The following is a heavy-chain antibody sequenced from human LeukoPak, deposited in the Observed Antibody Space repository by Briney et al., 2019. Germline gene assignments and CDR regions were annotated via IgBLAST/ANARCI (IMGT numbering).Heavy chain of an antibody. D-gene: IGHD1/OR15-1a*01. Sequence: SETLSLTCAVYGGSFSGYYWSWIRQPPGKGLEWIGEINHSGSTNYNPSLKSRVTISVDTSKNQFSLKLSSVTAADTAVYYCARGGITGTPYWGQGTLVTVSS. CDR2: INHSGST. J-gene: IGHJ4*02. CDR1: GGSFSGYY. CDR3: ARGGITGTPY. V-gene: IGHV4-34*01.